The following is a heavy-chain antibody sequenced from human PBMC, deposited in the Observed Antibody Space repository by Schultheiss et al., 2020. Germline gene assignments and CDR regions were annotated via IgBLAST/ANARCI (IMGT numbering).Heavy chain of an antibody. J-gene: IGHJ6*02. CDR1: GGTFSSYA. V-gene: IGHV1-69*13. CDR2: IIPIFGTA. D-gene: IGHD6-13*01. CDR3: ARVGQQPALDGMDV. Sequence: SVKVSCKASGGTFSSYAISWVRQAPGQGLEWMGGIIPIFGTANYAQKFQGRVTITADESTSTAYMELSRLRSDDTAVYYCARVGQQPALDGMDVWGQGTTVTVSS.